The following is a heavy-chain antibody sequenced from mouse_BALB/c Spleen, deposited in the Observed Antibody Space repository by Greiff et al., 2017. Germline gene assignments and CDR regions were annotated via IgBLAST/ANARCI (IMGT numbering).Heavy chain of an antibody. CDR3: AKGLRRAMDY. D-gene: IGHD2-4*01. CDR1: GFTLTSYG. Sequence: QVQLQQSGAGLVAPSPCLSISCTASGFTLTSYGVSWVRQTPGKGLEWLGVIWRDGSTNYHSALISRLSISKDNSKSHVILKLNRLQTDDTATYYGAKGLRRAMDYWGQGTTVTVSA. CDR2: IWRDGST. V-gene: IGHV2-3*01. J-gene: IGHJ4*01.